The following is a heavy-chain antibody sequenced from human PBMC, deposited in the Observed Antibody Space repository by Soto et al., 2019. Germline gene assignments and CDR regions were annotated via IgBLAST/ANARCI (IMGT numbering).Heavy chain of an antibody. D-gene: IGHD4-17*01. J-gene: IGHJ4*02. V-gene: IGHV4-59*01. CDR1: GGYITNYY. CDR2: IFYSGNT. Sequence: SDTLSLTCTVSGGYITNYYWSWIRQPPGKGLEWIGYIFYSGNTNYNPSLRSRVTISVDTSKNQFSLRLSSVTAADTAVYYCASDSGYGDPFDYWGQGTLVTVSS. CDR3: ASDSGYGDPFDY.